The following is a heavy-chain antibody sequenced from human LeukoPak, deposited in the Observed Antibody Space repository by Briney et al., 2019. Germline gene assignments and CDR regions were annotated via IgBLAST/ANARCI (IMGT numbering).Heavy chain of an antibody. D-gene: IGHD3-3*01. J-gene: IGHJ4*02. CDR2: IYHSGST. Sequence: SETLSLTCTVSGYSISSGYYWGWIRQPPGKGLEWIGSIYHSGSTYYNPSLKSRVTISVDTSKNQFSLKLSSVTAADTAVYYCARSPEYDFWSGYPFDYWGQGTLVTVSS. CDR1: GYSISSGYY. V-gene: IGHV4-38-2*02. CDR3: ARSPEYDFWSGYPFDY.